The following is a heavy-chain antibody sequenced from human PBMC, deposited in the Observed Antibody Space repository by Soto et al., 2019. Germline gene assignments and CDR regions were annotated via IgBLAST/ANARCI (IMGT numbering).Heavy chain of an antibody. CDR3: ARGGTELLWFGESKNTYYYYGMDV. CDR2: IYYSGST. J-gene: IGHJ6*02. Sequence: KPSETLSLTCTVSGGSISSGGYYWSGIRQHPGKGLEWIGYIYYSGSTYYNPSLKSRVTISVDTSKNQFSLKLSSVTAADTALYYCARGGTELLWFGESKNTYYYYGMDVRGQGTTVTVSS. V-gene: IGHV4-31*03. CDR1: GGSISSGGYY. D-gene: IGHD3-10*01.